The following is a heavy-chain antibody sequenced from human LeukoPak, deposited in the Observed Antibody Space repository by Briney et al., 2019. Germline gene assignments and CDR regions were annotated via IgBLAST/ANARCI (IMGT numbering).Heavy chain of an antibody. V-gene: IGHV3-48*01. J-gene: IGHJ4*02. CDR2: VIGSGSST. Sequence: GGSLRLSCAASGFTFSSYSMNWVRQAPGKGPEWVSYVIGSGSSTYYADSVKGRFTISRDNSKNSLYLQMNSLRAEDTAVYYCARDWYFSSGWYRPFDYWGQGTLVTVSS. CDR3: ARDWYFSSGWYRPFDY. D-gene: IGHD6-19*01. CDR1: GFTFSSYS.